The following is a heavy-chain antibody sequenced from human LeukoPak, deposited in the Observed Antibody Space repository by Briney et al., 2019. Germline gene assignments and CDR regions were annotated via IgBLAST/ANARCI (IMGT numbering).Heavy chain of an antibody. CDR1: GGSISSYY. V-gene: IGHV4-59*08. Sequence: SETLSLTCTVSGGSISSYYWNWLRQPPGKGLEWIGYIYYSGITNYNPSLKSRVTISLDTSKNQFSLKLSSVTAADTAVYYCTRRGYTYGSLVDYWGQGTLVTVSS. CDR3: TRRGYTYGSLVDY. J-gene: IGHJ4*02. CDR2: IYYSGIT. D-gene: IGHD5-18*01.